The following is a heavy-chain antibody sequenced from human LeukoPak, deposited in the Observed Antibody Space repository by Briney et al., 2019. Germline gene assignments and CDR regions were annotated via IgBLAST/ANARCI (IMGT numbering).Heavy chain of an antibody. J-gene: IGHJ4*02. Sequence: TGGSLRLSCAASGFTFSSYSVTWVRQTPGKGLEWVSSISSSSTYIYYADSVKGRFTISRDNAKNSLYLQMNSLRAEDTAVYYCAREPTAMILWGQGTLVTVSS. CDR2: ISSSSTYI. CDR3: AREPTAMIL. V-gene: IGHV3-21*01. CDR1: GFTFSSYS. D-gene: IGHD5-18*01.